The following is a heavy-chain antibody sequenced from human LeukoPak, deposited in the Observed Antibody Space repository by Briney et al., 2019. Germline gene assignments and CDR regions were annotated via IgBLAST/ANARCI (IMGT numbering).Heavy chain of an antibody. V-gene: IGHV4-34*01. Sequence: SETLSLTCAVYGGSFSGYYWSWIRQPPGKGLEWIGEINHSGSTNYNPALKSRVTISVDTSKNQFSPKLSSVTAPDKAVYYCARGRPLDPWGQGTLVTVSS. CDR3: ARGRPLDP. CDR2: INHSGST. CDR1: GGSFSGYY. J-gene: IGHJ5*02.